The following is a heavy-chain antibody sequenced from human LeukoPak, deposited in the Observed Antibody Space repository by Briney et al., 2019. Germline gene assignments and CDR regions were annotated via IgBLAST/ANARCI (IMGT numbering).Heavy chain of an antibody. CDR1: GGTFSSYA. D-gene: IGHD6-13*01. J-gene: IGHJ6*02. CDR3: ARDNNQAPRSSWTRYYYYGMDV. V-gene: IGHV1-69*13. CDR2: IIPIFGTA. Sequence: AASVKVSCKASGGTFSSYAISWVRQAPGQGLEWMGGIIPIFGTANYAQKFQGRVTITADESTSTAYMELSSLRSEDTAVYYCARDNNQAPRSSWTRYYYYGMDVWGQGTTVTVSS.